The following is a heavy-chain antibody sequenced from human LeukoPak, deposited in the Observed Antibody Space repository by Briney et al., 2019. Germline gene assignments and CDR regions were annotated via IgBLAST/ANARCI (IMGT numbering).Heavy chain of an antibody. D-gene: IGHD4/OR15-4a*01. V-gene: IGHV3-74*01. CDR1: EFTLSNYW. J-gene: IGHJ3*01. CDR2: INSDGTST. Sequence: GGSLRPSCVASEFTLSNYWTHWVRQAPGKGLVWVSRINSDGTSTIYADSVKGRFTISRDNAKNTLYLQMNSLRAEDTAVYYCARENGANRRALDVWGPGTRVTVSS. CDR3: ARENGANRRALDV.